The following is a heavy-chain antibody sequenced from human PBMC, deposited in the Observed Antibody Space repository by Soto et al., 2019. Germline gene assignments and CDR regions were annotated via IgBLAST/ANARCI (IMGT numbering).Heavy chain of an antibody. CDR3: ARREYYYGSEDNWFDP. Sequence: SETLSLTCTVSGGSISSYYWSWIRQPPGKGLEWIGYIYYSGSTNYNPSLKSRVTISVDMSKNQFSLKLSSVTAADTAVYYCARREYYYGSEDNWFDPWGQGTLVTVSS. V-gene: IGHV4-59*08. D-gene: IGHD3-10*01. J-gene: IGHJ5*02. CDR2: IYYSGST. CDR1: GGSISSYY.